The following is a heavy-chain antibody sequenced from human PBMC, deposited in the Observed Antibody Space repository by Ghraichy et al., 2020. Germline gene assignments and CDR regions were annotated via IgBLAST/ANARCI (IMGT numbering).Heavy chain of an antibody. D-gene: IGHD3-10*01. CDR3: AKDPENIWFGDHGGYFDL. V-gene: IGHV3-23*01. J-gene: IGHJ2*01. CDR2: ISGSGGST. Sequence: GGSLRLSCAASGFTFSSYAMSWVRQAPGKGLEWVSAISGSGGSTYYADSVKGRFTISRDNSKNTLYLQMNSLRAEDTAVYYCAKDPENIWFGDHGGYFDLWGRGTLVTVSS. CDR1: GFTFSSYA.